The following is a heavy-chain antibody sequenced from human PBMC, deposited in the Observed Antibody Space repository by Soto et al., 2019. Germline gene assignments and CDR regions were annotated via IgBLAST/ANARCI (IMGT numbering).Heavy chain of an antibody. J-gene: IGHJ3*02. CDR2: ISYDGSNK. Sequence: WVSKEPGKGLEWVAVISYDGSNKYYADSVKGRFTISRDNSKNTLYLQMNSLRAEDTAVYYCAKGGIPIFGVARAFDIPGQRTIVTVTS. V-gene: IGHV3-30*18. CDR3: AKGGIPIFGVARAFDI. D-gene: IGHD3-3*01.